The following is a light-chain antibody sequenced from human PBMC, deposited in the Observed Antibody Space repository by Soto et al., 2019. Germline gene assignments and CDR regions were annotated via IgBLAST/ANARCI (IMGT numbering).Light chain of an antibody. J-gene: IGKJ3*01. CDR3: QQYGSSPRFT. V-gene: IGKV3-20*01. CDR2: GAS. Sequence: EIVLTQSPGTLSLSPGERATLSCRASQSVSSSYLAWYQPKPGQAPRLLIYGASSRATGIPDRFRGSGSGTDFTLTISRLEPEDFAVYYCQQYGSSPRFTFGPGTKVDIK. CDR1: QSVSSSY.